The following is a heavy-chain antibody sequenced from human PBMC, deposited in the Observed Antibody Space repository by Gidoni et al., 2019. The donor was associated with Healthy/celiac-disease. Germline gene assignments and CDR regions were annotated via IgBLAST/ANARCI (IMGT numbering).Heavy chain of an antibody. Sequence: SSYGMHWVRQAPGKGLEWVAVISYDGSNKYYADSVKGRFTISRDNSKNTLYLQMNSLRAEDTAVYYCASDDVGATIGMDYWGQGTLVTVSS. CDR2: ISYDGSNK. CDR1: SSYG. CDR3: ASDDVGATIGMDY. V-gene: IGHV3-30*03. J-gene: IGHJ4*02. D-gene: IGHD1-26*01.